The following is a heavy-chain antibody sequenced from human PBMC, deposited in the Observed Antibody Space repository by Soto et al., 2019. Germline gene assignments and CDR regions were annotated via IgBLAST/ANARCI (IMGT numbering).Heavy chain of an antibody. CDR2: IRAYDANT. V-gene: IGHV1-18*01. J-gene: IGHJ6*03. CDR1: GDTFASYV. CDR3: ARGTTVTGYYYYMDV. Sequence: ASVRVSCKAFGDTFASYVISWVRQAPGQGLEWMGWIRAYDANTNYAQKLQDRVTMTTDTSTSTAYMELRSLRSDDTAIYYCARGTTVTGYYYYMDVWGKGTTVTVSS. D-gene: IGHD4-17*01.